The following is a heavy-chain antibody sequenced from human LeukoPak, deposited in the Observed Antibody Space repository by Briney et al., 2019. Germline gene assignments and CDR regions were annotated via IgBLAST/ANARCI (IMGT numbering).Heavy chain of an antibody. Sequence: SETLSLTCAVYGGSFSGYYWSWIRQPPGKGLEWIGEINHSGSTNYNSSLKSRVTISVDTSKNQFSLKLSSVTAADTAVYYCARGRGVLLWFGESPPPRGYFDYWGQGTLVTVSS. J-gene: IGHJ4*02. D-gene: IGHD3-10*01. CDR1: GGSFSGYY. V-gene: IGHV4-34*01. CDR2: INHSGST. CDR3: ARGRGVLLWFGESPPPRGYFDY.